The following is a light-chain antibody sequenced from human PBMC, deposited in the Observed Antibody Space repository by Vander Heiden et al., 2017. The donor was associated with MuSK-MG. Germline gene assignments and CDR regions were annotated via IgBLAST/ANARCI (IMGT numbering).Light chain of an antibody. J-gene: IGLJ2*01. CDR1: SSNIGSNT. Sequence: QSVLTQPPSPSGTPGQRVTISCSGSSSNIGSNTVNWYQQLPGTAPKLLIYRNNQRPSGVPDRFSGSKSGTSASLAISGLQSEDEADYYCAAWDDSLNGLVFGGGTKLTVL. V-gene: IGLV1-44*01. CDR3: AAWDDSLNGLV. CDR2: RNN.